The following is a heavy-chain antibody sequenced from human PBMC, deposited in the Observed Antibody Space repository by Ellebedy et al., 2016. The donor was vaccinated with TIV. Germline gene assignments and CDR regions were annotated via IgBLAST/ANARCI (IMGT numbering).Heavy chain of an antibody. CDR2: ISISSSYI. Sequence: GESLKISCAASGFTFSSYSMNWVRQAPGKGLEWVSSISISSSYIYYADSVKGRFTISRDNAKNSLYLQMNSLRAEDTAVYYCARDSGYNSSWPNDAFDIWGQGTMVTVSS. CDR1: GFTFSSYS. V-gene: IGHV3-21*01. CDR3: ARDSGYNSSWPNDAFDI. D-gene: IGHD6-13*01. J-gene: IGHJ3*02.